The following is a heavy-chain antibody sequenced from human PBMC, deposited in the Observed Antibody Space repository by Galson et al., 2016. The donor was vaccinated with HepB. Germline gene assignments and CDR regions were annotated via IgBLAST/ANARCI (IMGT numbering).Heavy chain of an antibody. Sequence: SLRLSCAASGFTFSNSAMSWVRQAPGKGLEWVSIITDSGHDTYYADSVKGRFTISRDNAKNSLYLQMNSLRAEDTAVYYCARDNGDLDYWGQGTLVTVSS. J-gene: IGHJ4*02. CDR3: ARDNGDLDY. CDR2: ITDSGHDT. V-gene: IGHV3-21*01. D-gene: IGHD3-10*01. CDR1: GFTFSNSA.